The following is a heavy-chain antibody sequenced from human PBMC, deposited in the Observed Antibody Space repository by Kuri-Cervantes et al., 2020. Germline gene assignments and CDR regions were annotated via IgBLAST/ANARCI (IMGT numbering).Heavy chain of an antibody. CDR2: IDWDDDK. J-gene: IGHJ4*02. CDR1: GFSLTTSGMR. D-gene: IGHD6-19*01. Sequence: SGPTLVKPTQTLTLTCTFSGFSLTTSGMRVSWIRQPPGKALEWLARIDWDDDKFYTTSLKTRLTVSKDTSRNQVVLTMTNMDPVDTATYYCARAGYSSGWFYCDYWGQGTLVTVSS. V-gene: IGHV2-70*04. CDR3: ARAGYSSGWFYCDY.